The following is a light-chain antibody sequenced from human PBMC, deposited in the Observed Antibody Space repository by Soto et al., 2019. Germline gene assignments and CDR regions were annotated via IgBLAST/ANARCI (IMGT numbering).Light chain of an antibody. CDR2: AAS. Sequence: DIQMTQSPSSLSASVGDRVTITCRASQSIGINLNWYQQKPGEAPNLLIYAASSLQSGVPSRFSGSGSGTDFTLTISGLQPEDSALYYWQQSFSTPLSFGGGTKVEIK. CDR3: QQSFSTPLS. J-gene: IGKJ4*01. CDR1: QSIGIN. V-gene: IGKV1-39*01.